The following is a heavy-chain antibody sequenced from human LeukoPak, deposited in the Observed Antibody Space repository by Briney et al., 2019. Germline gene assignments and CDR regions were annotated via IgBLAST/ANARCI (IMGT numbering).Heavy chain of an antibody. Sequence: GGSLRLSCAASGFTFSSYAMSWVRQAPGKGLEWVSAISGSGGSTYYADSVKGQFTISRDNSKNTLFLQMNSLRPKDTAVYYCARDLKTAMDYFDYWGQGALVTVSS. J-gene: IGHJ4*02. CDR2: ISGSGGST. CDR3: ARDLKTAMDYFDY. V-gene: IGHV3-23*01. CDR1: GFTFSSYA. D-gene: IGHD2-2*01.